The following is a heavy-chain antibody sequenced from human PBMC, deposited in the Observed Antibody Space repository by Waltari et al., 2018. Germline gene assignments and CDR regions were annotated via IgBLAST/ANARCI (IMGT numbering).Heavy chain of an antibody. CDR3: ARVLIRTSGLNFDS. D-gene: IGHD3-16*01. CDR2: IYYSGSS. V-gene: IGHV4-39*07. CDR1: YWSISHRRYY. J-gene: IGHJ4*02. Sequence: QQESGPSLVKTSETLSRTCTASYWSISHRRYYCGWIRLAPGKGLEWIGHIYYSGSSHHNPSLKSLITMSVDSSKNQFSLTLSSVTAADTAVYYCARVLIRTSGLNFDSWGQGSLVAVSS.